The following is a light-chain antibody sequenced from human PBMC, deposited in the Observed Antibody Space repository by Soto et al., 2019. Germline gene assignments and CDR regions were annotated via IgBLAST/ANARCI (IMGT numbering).Light chain of an antibody. CDR1: QSVNW. CDR2: KAS. Sequence: DTQMTQSPSTLSASVGDRVTITCRTSQSVNWLAWYQQKPGKAPKLLIYKASSLEVGVPSRFSGSGSGTEFTLTISSLQPDDFATYYCQQYNSYRSWTFGQGTKVEIK. J-gene: IGKJ1*01. CDR3: QQYNSYRSWT. V-gene: IGKV1-5*03.